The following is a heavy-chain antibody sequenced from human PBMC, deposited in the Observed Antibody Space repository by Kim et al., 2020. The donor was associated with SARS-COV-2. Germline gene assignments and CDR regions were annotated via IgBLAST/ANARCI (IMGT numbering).Heavy chain of an antibody. D-gene: IGHD3-10*01. V-gene: IGHV3-30*07. J-gene: IGHJ5*02. Sequence: SVKGRFTIARDNSKNTLYLQMNSLRAEDTAVYYCARAMRVRGVIRDWFDPWGQGTLVTVSS. CDR3: ARAMRVRGVIRDWFDP.